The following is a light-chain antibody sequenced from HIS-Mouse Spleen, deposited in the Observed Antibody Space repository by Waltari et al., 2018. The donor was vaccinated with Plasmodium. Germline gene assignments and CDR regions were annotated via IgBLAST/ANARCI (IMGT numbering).Light chain of an antibody. Sequence: SYELTQPPSVSVSPGQTASITCPGDKLGDKYACWYQQKPGQSPVLVIYPDSKRPSGIPERFSGPNSGNPGTLTINGTQAIDEGDYYLQALERSPVVFGGGTKLTVL. CDR1: KLGDKY. CDR3: QALERSPVV. J-gene: IGLJ2*01. V-gene: IGLV3-1*01. CDR2: PDS.